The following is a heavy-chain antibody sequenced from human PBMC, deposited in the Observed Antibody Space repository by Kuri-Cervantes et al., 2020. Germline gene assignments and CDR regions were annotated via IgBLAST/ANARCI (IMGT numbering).Heavy chain of an antibody. J-gene: IGHJ4*02. CDR3: ARAGFYCSGGSCQHFDY. V-gene: IGHV3-7*01. CDR2: IKQDGSEK. Sequence: GESLKISCAASGFTFSSYWMSWVRQAPGKGLEWVANIKQDGSEKYYVDSVKGRFTISRDNAKNSLYLQMNSLRAEDTAVYYCARAGFYCSGGSCQHFDYWGQGTLVTVSS. D-gene: IGHD2-15*01. CDR1: GFTFSSYW.